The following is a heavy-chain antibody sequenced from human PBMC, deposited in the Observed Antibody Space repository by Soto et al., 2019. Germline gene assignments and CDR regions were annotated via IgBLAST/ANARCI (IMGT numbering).Heavy chain of an antibody. V-gene: IGHV1-3*01. CDR3: ARKDYYGSGCYYFDY. J-gene: IGHJ4*02. Sequence: QVQLVQSGAELKNPGASVKVSCKASGYIFTNYPIHWVRQAPGQRLEWMGWINAANGDTGYSQNFQGRVTFTRDTSASKVYMEMSSLTSEDTAFYYCARKDYYGSGCYYFDYWGQGTLVTVSS. D-gene: IGHD3-10*01. CDR2: INAANGDT. CDR1: GYIFTNYP.